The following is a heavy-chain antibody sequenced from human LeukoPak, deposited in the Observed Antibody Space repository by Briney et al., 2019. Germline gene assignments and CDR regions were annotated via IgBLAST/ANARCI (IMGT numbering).Heavy chain of an antibody. CDR1: GSSISSYY. V-gene: IGHV4-59*08. D-gene: IGHD2-15*01. CDR3: ARHTLVAASSFDY. J-gene: IGHJ4*02. CDR2: IYYSGST. Sequence: PSETLSLTCTVSGSSISSYYWSWIRQPPGKGLEWIGYIYYSGSTNYNPSLKSRVTISVDTSKNQFSLNLSSVTAADTAVYYCARHTLVAASSFDYWGRGTLVTVSS.